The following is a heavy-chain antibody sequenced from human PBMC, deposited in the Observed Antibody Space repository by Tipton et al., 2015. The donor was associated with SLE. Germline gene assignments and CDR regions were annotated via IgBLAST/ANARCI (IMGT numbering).Heavy chain of an antibody. CDR2: IFHGGST. V-gene: IGHV4-39*07. CDR3: ARADYYFWGSPPARYCFSP. CDR1: GGSIGSNNYY. Sequence: TLSLTCTVSGGSIGSNNYYWGWIRQPPGKGLEWIGNIFHGGSTYYNPALKSPVTISVDTSKNQFSLKLSSVTAADTAVYYCARADYYFWGSPPARYCFSPWGQGTLVTVSP. J-gene: IGHJ5*02. D-gene: IGHD3-3*01.